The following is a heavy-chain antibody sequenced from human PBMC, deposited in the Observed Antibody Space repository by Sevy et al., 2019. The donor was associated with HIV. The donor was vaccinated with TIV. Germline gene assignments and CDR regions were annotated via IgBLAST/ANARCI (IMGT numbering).Heavy chain of an antibody. Sequence: ASVKVSCQVSGYTLTELSMHWVRPAPGKGLAWMGGFDPEDGEQLYEQKLQGRVTMTEDTSTDTAYMELSSLRSEDTAVYYCATAELPKTYYCYYWGQGTLVTVSS. D-gene: IGHD1-26*01. V-gene: IGHV1-24*01. CDR2: FDPEDGEQ. CDR1: GYTLTELS. J-gene: IGHJ4*02. CDR3: ATAELPKTYYCYY.